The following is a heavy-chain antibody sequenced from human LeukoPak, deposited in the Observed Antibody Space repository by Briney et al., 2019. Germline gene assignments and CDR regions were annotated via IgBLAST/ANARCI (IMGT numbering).Heavy chain of an antibody. V-gene: IGHV3-30*18. D-gene: IGHD5-18*01. CDR2: ISYDGSNK. Sequence: PGGSLRLSCAASGFTFSSYSIHWVREAPGKGLEWVAVISYDGSNKYYADSVKGRFTISRDNSKNTLYLEMNSLRTEDTAVYYCAKGGLQTSNWYFALWGRGTLVTVSS. CDR3: AKGGLQTSNWYFAL. J-gene: IGHJ2*01. CDR1: GFTFSSYS.